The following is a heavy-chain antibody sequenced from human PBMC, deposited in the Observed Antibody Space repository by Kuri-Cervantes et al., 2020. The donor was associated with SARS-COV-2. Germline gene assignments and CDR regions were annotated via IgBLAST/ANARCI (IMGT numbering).Heavy chain of an antibody. CDR3: ARTLVVPAAMLGYYYYYMDV. V-gene: IGHV4-59*01. D-gene: IGHD2-2*01. J-gene: IGHJ6*03. Sequence: SETLSLTCTVSGGSISSYYWSWIRQPPGKGLEWIGCIYYSGSTNYNPSLKSRVTISVDTSKNQFSLKLSSVTAADTAVYYCARTLVVPAAMLGYYYYYMDVWGKGTTVTVSS. CDR1: GGSISSYY. CDR2: IYYSGST.